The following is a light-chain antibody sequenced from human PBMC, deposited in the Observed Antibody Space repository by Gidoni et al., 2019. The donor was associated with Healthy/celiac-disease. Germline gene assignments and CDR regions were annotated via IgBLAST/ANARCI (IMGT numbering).Light chain of an antibody. Sequence: EIVLTQSPGTLSLSPGERPTLSCRASQSVSSSYLAWYQQKPGQAPRLLIYGASSRATGIPDRFSGGGSGTDFTLTISRLEHVDFSLYNCQQYGSSPPITFGQXTRLEIK. J-gene: IGKJ5*01. CDR1: QSVSSSY. CDR2: GAS. V-gene: IGKV3-20*01. CDR3: QQYGSSPPIT.